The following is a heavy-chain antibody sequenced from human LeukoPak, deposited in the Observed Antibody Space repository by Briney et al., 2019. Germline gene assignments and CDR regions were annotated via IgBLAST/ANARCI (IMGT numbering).Heavy chain of an antibody. CDR2: IYHSGST. CDR1: GYSISSGYY. Sequence: SETLSLTCTVSGYSISSGYYWGWIRQPPGKGLEWIGSIYHSGSTYYNPSLKSRVTISVDTSKNQFSLKLSSVTAADTAVYYCTMTRNSYLFDYWGQGTLVTVSS. D-gene: IGHD5-18*01. V-gene: IGHV4-38-2*02. J-gene: IGHJ4*02. CDR3: TMTRNSYLFDY.